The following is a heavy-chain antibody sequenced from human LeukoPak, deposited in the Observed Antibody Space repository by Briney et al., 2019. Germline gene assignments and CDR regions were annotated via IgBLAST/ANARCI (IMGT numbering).Heavy chain of an antibody. V-gene: IGHV3-23*01. Sequence: GGSLRLSCAASGFTFSSYAMSWVRQAPGKGLEWVSGISGSGDNTYYADSVKGRFTISRDNAKNSLYLQMNSLRAEDTAVYYCAREHSSSWSFDSWGQGTLVTVSS. CDR2: ISGSGDNT. J-gene: IGHJ4*02. D-gene: IGHD6-13*01. CDR3: AREHSSSWSFDS. CDR1: GFTFSSYA.